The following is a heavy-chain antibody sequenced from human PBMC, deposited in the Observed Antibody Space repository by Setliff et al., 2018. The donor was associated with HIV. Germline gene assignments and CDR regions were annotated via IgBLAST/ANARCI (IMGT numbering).Heavy chain of an antibody. CDR1: GGSISSSSYY. D-gene: IGHD3-16*01. CDR2: IYYSGST. Sequence: PSETLSLTCTVSGGSISSSSYYWGWIRQPPGKGLEWIGSIYYSGSTYCNPSLKSRVTISVDTSKNQFSLKLSSVTAADTAVYYCAREGDVWENYFDYWGQGTLVTVSS. J-gene: IGHJ4*02. CDR3: AREGDVWENYFDY. V-gene: IGHV4-39*07.